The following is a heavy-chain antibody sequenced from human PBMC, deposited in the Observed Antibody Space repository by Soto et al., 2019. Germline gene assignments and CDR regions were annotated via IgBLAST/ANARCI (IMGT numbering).Heavy chain of an antibody. V-gene: IGHV3-33*01. CDR1: GFTFSSYG. Sequence: GGSLRLSCAASGFTFSSYGMHWVRQAPGKGLEWVAVIWYDGSNKYYADSVKGQFTISRDNSKDTLYLQMNSLRAEDTAVYYCTSPMVRGDRGTFDIWGQGTMVTVSS. CDR2: IWYDGSNK. CDR3: TSPMVRGDRGTFDI. J-gene: IGHJ3*02. D-gene: IGHD3-10*01.